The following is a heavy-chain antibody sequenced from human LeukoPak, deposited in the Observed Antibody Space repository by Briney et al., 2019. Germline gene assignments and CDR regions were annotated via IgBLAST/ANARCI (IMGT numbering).Heavy chain of an antibody. J-gene: IGHJ5*02. CDR1: GYTLTAYY. Sequence: ASVKVSCKASGYTLTAYYIYWVRQAPGQGLEWMGRINPNSGGTDYAQNFQGRVTMTRDTSISTAYMELSRMRSDDTAVYYCARGYCSGGTCYLVENWLDPWGQGTLVTVSS. CDR2: INPNSGGT. V-gene: IGHV1-2*06. D-gene: IGHD2-15*01. CDR3: ARGYCSGGTCYLVENWLDP.